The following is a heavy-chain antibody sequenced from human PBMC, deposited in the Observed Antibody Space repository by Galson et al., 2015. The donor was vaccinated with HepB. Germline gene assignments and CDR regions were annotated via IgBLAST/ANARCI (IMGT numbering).Heavy chain of an antibody. J-gene: IGHJ1*01. Sequence: SLRLSCAASGFTFSNSAMNWVRQAPGKGLEWVSGISGSGGSTYYADSVKGRFTISRDNSRNTLYLQMNSLRAEDTAVYYCAKDGGGDVYYDFWSGYYKAEYFQHWGQGTLVTVSS. CDR2: ISGSGGST. CDR3: AKDGGGDVYYDFWSGYYKAEYFQH. CDR1: GFTFSNSA. V-gene: IGHV3-23*01. D-gene: IGHD3-3*01.